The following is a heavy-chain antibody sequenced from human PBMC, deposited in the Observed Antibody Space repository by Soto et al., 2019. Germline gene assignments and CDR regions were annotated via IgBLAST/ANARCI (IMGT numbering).Heavy chain of an antibody. D-gene: IGHD1-26*01. J-gene: IGHJ3*02. V-gene: IGHV3-7*03. Sequence: EVQLVESGGGLVQPGGSLRLSCAASGFTFSSYWMSWVRLAPGKGLEWVANIKQDGSEKYYVDSVKGRFTISRDNAKNSLYLQMNSLRAEDTAVYYCASGFRGSYFLDAFDIWGQGTMVTVSS. CDR2: IKQDGSEK. CDR1: GFTFSSYW. CDR3: ASGFRGSYFLDAFDI.